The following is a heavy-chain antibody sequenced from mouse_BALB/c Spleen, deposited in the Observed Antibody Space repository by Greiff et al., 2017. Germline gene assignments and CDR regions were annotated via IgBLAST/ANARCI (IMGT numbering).Heavy chain of an antibody. CDR1: GFTFSSYA. J-gene: IGHJ3*01. CDR2: ISSGGSYT. D-gene: IGHD3-2*01. CDR3: ANCLDSSGYVPCLFAY. Sequence: EVKLVESGGGLVKPGGSLKLSCAASGFTFSSYAMSWVRQSPEKRLEWVAEISSGGSYTYYPDTVTGRFTISRDNAKNTLYLEMSSLRSEDTAMYYCANCLDSSGYVPCLFAYWGQGTLVTVSA. V-gene: IGHV5-9-4*01.